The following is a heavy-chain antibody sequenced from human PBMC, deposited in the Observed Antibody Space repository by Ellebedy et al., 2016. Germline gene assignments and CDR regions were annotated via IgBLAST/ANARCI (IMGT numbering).Heavy chain of an antibody. CDR3: ARDRPGPDYLNDYYYYSMDV. CDR2: ISAYNGNT. CDR1: GYTFTSYG. J-gene: IGHJ6*02. V-gene: IGHV1-18*01. Sequence: ASVKVSXXASGYTFTSYGISWVRQAPGQGLEWMGWISAYNGNTIYAQRLQGRVTMTTDTSTSTAYMELRSLRSDDTAVYYCARDRPGPDYLNDYYYYSMDVWGQGTTVTVSS. D-gene: IGHD4-11*01.